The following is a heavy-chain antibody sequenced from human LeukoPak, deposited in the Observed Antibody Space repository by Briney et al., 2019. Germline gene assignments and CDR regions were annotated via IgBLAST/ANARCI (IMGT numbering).Heavy chain of an antibody. CDR2: ISAYNGNT. V-gene: IGHV1-18*01. J-gene: IGHJ4*02. D-gene: IGHD3-22*01. CDR3: AREVTMTRSFDY. CDR1: GYTFTSYD. Sequence: GASVKVSCTASGYTFTSYDINWVRQAPGQGLEWMGWISAYNGNTNYAQKLQGRVTMTTDTSTSTAYMEPRSLRSDDTAVYYCAREVTMTRSFDYWGQGTLVTVSS.